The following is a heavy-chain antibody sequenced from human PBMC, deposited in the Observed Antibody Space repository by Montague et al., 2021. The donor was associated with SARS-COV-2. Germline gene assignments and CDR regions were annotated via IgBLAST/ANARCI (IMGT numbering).Heavy chain of an antibody. V-gene: IGHV4-59*01. CDR3: ARGATRSFDH. CDR1: GDSLTYFY. D-gene: IGHD1-1*01. Sequence: SETLSLTCSASGDSLTYFYWSWLRQTPGKGLEWIGYIFYSGSTKYNPSLQSRVTFSVDTSRNQFSLNLDSVTAADTGVYYCARGATRSFDHWGQGVLVTVSS. J-gene: IGHJ4*02. CDR2: IFYSGST.